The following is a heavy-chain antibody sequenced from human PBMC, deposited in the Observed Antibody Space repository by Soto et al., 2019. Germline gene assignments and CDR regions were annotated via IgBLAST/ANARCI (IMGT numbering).Heavy chain of an antibody. CDR3: AKGTVVVVASDYYYYGMDA. CDR1: AGTFSSYA. CDR2: IIPMFGTP. V-gene: IGHV1-69*12. J-gene: IGHJ6*02. D-gene: IGHD2-15*01. Sequence: QVQLVQSGAEVKKPGSSVKVSCKASAGTFSSYAISWVRQAPGQGLEWMGGIIPMFGTPKYAQKFQGRVTVTADESTSTAYMDLSSLRSEDTAVYYCAKGTVVVVASDYYYYGMDAWGQGTTVTVSS.